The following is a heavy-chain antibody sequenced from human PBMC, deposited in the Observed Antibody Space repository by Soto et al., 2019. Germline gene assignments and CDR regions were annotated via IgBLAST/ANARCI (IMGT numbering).Heavy chain of an antibody. J-gene: IGHJ5*02. CDR3: AKSHSKWMVPNTWFDP. Sequence: PGGSLRLSCAASGFTFSSYGMHWVRQAPGKGLEWVAVISYDGSNKYYADSVKGRFTISRDNSKNTLYLQMNSLRAEDTAVYYCAKSHSKWMVPNTWFDPWGQGTLVTVSS. CDR2: ISYDGSNK. CDR1: GFTFSSYG. D-gene: IGHD6-19*01. V-gene: IGHV3-30*18.